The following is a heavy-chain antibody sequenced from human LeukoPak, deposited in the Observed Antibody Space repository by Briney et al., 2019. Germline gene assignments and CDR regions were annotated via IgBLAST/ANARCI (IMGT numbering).Heavy chain of an antibody. CDR1: GFTFSSYS. CDR2: ISSSSYI. V-gene: IGHV3-21*01. J-gene: IGHJ6*03. D-gene: IGHD2-15*01. Sequence: GGSLRLSCAASGFTFSSYSMNWVRQAPGKGLEWVSSISSSSYIYYADSVKGRFTISRDNAKNSLYLQMNSLRAEDTAAYYCARVGYCSGGSCYSIDYYYYMDVWGKGTTVTVSS. CDR3: ARVGYCSGGSCYSIDYYYYMDV.